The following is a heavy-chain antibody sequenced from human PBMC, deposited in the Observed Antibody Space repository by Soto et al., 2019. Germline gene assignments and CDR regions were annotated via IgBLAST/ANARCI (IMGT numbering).Heavy chain of an antibody. D-gene: IGHD3-22*01. CDR3: ARFYDNSAFPAF. J-gene: IGHJ4*02. V-gene: IGHV3-33*01. CDR2: IWFDGGDK. CDR1: GFSFRSYG. Sequence: QVQLVESGGGVVQPGRSLRLSCAASGFSFRSYGMHWVRQAPGKGPEWVAVIWFDGGDKYYADSVKGRFTISRDNSKNTLDLQMNSLRAEDTAVYHCARFYDNSAFPAFGGQGTLVTVSS.